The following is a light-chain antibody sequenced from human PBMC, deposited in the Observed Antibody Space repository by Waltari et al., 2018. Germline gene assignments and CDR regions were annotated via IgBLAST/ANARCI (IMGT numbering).Light chain of an antibody. V-gene: IGKV3-15*01. Sequence: EIVMTQSPATLSVYPGERVTLSFRASQSVSSNLAWYQQKPGQAPRLLIYGASTRATGIPVRFSGSGSGTEFTLTISSMQSEDFAVYFCQHYNNWPPWTFGQGTKVEFK. CDR1: QSVSSN. CDR3: QHYNNWPPWT. J-gene: IGKJ1*01. CDR2: GAS.